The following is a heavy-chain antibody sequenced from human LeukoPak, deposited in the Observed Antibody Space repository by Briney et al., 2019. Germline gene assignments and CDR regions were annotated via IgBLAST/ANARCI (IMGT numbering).Heavy chain of an antibody. CDR1: GGSISSYY. D-gene: IGHD2-15*01. J-gene: IGHJ3*02. CDR3: AEHCSGGSCLDAFDI. V-gene: IGHV4-59*08. Sequence: SETLSLTCTVSGGSISSYYWSWIRQPPGKGLEWIGYIYYSGSTNYNPSLRSRVTMSVDTSKNQFSLELSSVTAADTAVYYCAEHCSGGSCLDAFDIWGQGTMVTVSS. CDR2: IYYSGST.